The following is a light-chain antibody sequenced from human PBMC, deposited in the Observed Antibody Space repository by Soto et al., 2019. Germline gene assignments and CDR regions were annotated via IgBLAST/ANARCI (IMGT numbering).Light chain of an antibody. J-gene: IGKJ1*01. CDR1: QSISGD. CDR3: QQSYSTPRT. V-gene: IGKV1-39*01. Sequence: DIQRTQSPSSLSASVGARVTITCRASQSISGDLDGYQQKPGKAPKLLIYAASSFQSGFQPRFSGSGSGTDFTLPISSPQPENFGTYSCQQSYSTPRTFGQGTKGDIK. CDR2: AAS.